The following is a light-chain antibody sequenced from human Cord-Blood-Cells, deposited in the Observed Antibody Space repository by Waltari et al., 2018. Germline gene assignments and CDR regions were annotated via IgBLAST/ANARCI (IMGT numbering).Light chain of an antibody. CDR3: QQRSNWPLT. V-gene: IGKV3-11*01. CDR2: DAS. Sequence: EIVLTQSPATLSLSPGERATLYCMASQSVSSYLAWYQTKPGQAPSLLIYDASNRATGIPARFSGSGSGTDFTLTISSLEPEDFAVYYCQQRSNWPLTFGGGTKVEIK. CDR1: QSVSSY. J-gene: IGKJ4*01.